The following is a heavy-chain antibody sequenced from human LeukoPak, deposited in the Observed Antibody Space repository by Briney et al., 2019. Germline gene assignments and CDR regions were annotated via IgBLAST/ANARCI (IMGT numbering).Heavy chain of an antibody. D-gene: IGHD6-19*01. Sequence: GSSVKVSCKASGGTFSSYAISWVRQAPGQGLEWMGRIISIFGTANYAQKFPGRVTITTDESTNTAYMELSSLRSEDTAVYYCARGNWDSSGWYYDYWGQGTLVTVSS. CDR3: ARGNWDSSGWYYDY. CDR2: IISIFGTA. J-gene: IGHJ4*02. V-gene: IGHV1-69*05. CDR1: GGTFSSYA.